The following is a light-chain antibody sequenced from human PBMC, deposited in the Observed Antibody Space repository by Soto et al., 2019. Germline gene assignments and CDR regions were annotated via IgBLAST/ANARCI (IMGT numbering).Light chain of an antibody. CDR1: SSNIGAGYD. CDR2: SNN. Sequence: QSVLTQPLSVSGAPGQRVTISCTGSSSNIGAGYDVHWYQQLPGTAPKLLIYSNNQRPSGVPDRFSGSKSGTSASLAISGLQSEDEADYYCAAWDDSLNGSNWVFGGGTQLTVL. CDR3: AAWDDSLNGSNWV. V-gene: IGLV1-44*01. J-gene: IGLJ3*02.